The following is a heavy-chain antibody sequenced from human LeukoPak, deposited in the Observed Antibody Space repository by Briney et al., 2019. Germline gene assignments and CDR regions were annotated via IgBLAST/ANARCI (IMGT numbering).Heavy chain of an antibody. V-gene: IGHV4-34*01. CDR2: INHSGST. CDR3: ARGLRGRYCSSTSCSFWRYYYYMDV. Sequence: SETLSLTCAVYGGSFSGYYWSWIRQPPGKGLEWIGEINHSGSTNYNPSLKSRVTISVDTSKNQFSLKLSSVTAADTAVYYCARGLRGRYCSSTSCSFWRYYYYMDVWGKGTTVTVSS. CDR1: GGSFSGYY. J-gene: IGHJ6*03. D-gene: IGHD2-2*01.